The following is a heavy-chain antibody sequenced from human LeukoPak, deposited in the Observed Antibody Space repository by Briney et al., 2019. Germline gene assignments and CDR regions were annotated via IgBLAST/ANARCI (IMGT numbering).Heavy chain of an antibody. D-gene: IGHD1-14*01. CDR1: GGTFSSYA. V-gene: IGHV1-3*01. Sequence: ASVKVSCKASGGTFSSYAISWVRQAPGQRLEWMGWINAGNGNTKYSQKFQGRVTITKDTSASTAYMELSSLRSEDTAVYYCARGNNLWDYWGQGTLVTVSS. CDR2: INAGNGNT. J-gene: IGHJ4*02. CDR3: ARGNNLWDY.